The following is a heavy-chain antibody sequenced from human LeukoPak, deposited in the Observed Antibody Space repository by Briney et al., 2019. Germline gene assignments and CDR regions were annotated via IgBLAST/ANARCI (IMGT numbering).Heavy chain of an antibody. CDR1: GFTFNNYA. Sequence: PGGSLRLSCAASGFTFNNYALSWVRQAPGKGLEWVSAITSGSGGSTFYADSVKGRFTISRDNSKNTLYLQMNSLSAEDTAVYYCAKAISYSRSWYYFDYWGQGPLVTVSS. V-gene: IGHV3-23*01. CDR2: ITSGSGGST. J-gene: IGHJ4*02. D-gene: IGHD6-13*01. CDR3: AKAISYSRSWYYFDY.